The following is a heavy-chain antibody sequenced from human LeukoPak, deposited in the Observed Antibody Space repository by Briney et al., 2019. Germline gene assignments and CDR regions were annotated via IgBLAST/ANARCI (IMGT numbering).Heavy chain of an antibody. J-gene: IGHJ4*02. CDR3: ARSFSGTYPDLDY. V-gene: IGHV4-39*01. CDR2: IYYSGTT. CDR1: GGSISSSDYY. D-gene: IGHD3-10*01. Sequence: SETLSLTCTVSGGSISSSDYYWGWIRQPPGKGLEWIASIYYSGTTHYNPSLQSRVTMSVHTYKNQFSLNLSSVTAADTAVYYCARSFSGTYPDLDYWGQGTLVTVSS.